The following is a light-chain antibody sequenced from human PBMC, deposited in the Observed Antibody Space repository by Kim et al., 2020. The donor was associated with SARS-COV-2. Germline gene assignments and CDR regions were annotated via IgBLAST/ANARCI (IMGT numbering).Light chain of an antibody. CDR3: GTWDSSLSAGRV. J-gene: IGLJ3*02. CDR2: DNN. CDR1: SSNIGNNY. Sequence: KVTISGSGSSSNIGNNYVSWYQQLPGTAPKLLIYDNNKRPSGIPDRFSGSKSGTSATLGITGLQTGDEADYYCGTWDSSLSAGRVFGGGTQLTVL. V-gene: IGLV1-51*01.